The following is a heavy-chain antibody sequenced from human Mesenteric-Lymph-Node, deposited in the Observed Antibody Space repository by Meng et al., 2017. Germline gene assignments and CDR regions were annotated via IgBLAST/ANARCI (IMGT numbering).Heavy chain of an antibody. CDR3: ASFDHIPRRNYFDY. J-gene: IGHJ4*02. D-gene: IGHD2-21*01. CDR2: IYHSGST. Sequence: QGQLQESGPGLVKPSETLSLTCAVSGGSISSVYWWTWVRQSPGKGLEWIGEIYHSGSTYYNPSLKSRVSISVDTSKNQFSLNLNSMTAADTAVYYCASFDHIPRRNYFDYWGQGTLVTVSS. V-gene: IGHV4-4*02. CDR1: GGSISSVYW.